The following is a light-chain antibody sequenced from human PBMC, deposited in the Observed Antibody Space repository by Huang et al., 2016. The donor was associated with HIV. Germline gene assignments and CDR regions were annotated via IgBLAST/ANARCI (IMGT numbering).Light chain of an antibody. Sequence: EIVLTQSPASLSLSPGERAMLSCGASQSVSSRYLAWVQQKPGLPPRLLIYDASGRAPVSPDRFRGGGSGTDFTLTIRRLEPEDFAVYYCQQYGSSSYTFGQGTKLEIK. CDR1: QSVSSRY. J-gene: IGKJ2*01. V-gene: IGKV3D-20*01. CDR2: DAS. CDR3: QQYGSSSYT.